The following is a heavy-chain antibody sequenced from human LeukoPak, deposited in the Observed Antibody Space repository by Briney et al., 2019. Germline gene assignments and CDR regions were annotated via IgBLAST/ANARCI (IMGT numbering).Heavy chain of an antibody. Sequence: SETLSLTCTVSGGSISSYYWSWIRQPPGKGLEWIGYIYYSGSTNYNPSLKSRVTISVDTSKNQFSLKLSSVTAADTAVYYCARISRGYSSGWYEYYFDYWGQGTLVTVSS. CDR2: IYYSGST. J-gene: IGHJ4*02. D-gene: IGHD6-19*01. CDR3: ARISRGYSSGWYEYYFDY. V-gene: IGHV4-59*01. CDR1: GGSISSYY.